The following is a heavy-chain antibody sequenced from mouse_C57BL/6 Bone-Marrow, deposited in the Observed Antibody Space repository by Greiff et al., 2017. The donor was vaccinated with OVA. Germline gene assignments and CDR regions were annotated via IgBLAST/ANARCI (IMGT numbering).Heavy chain of an antibody. CDR2: INPGSGGT. D-gene: IGHD1-1*01. CDR3: ARSVIYYYGSSYEDAMDY. J-gene: IGHJ4*01. V-gene: IGHV1-54*01. CDR1: GYAFTNYL. Sequence: QVQLQQSGAEPVRPGTSVKVSCKASGYAFTNYLIEWVKQRPGQGLEWIGVINPGSGGTNYNEKFKGKATLTADKSSSTAYMQLSSLTSEDSAVYFCARSVIYYYGSSYEDAMDYWGQGTSVTVSS.